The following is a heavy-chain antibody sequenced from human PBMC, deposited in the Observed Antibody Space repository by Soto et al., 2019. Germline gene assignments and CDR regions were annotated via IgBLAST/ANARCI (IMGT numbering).Heavy chain of an antibody. CDR3: ARDRPYCISTSCYSSV. J-gene: IGHJ6*02. D-gene: IGHD2-2*01. CDR1: GYTFTSYG. V-gene: IGHV1-18*01. Sequence: ASVKVSCKASGYTFTSYGISWVRQAPGQGLEWMGWISAYNGNTNYAQKLQGRVTMTTDTSTSTAYMELRSLRSDDTAVYYCARDRPYCISTSCYSSVWGQGTTVTVS. CDR2: ISAYNGNT.